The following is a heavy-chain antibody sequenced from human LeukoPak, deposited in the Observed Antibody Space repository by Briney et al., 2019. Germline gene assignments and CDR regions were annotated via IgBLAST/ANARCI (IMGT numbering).Heavy chain of an antibody. CDR2: INPNSGGT. Sequence: ASVKVSCKASGYTFSSYGISWVRQAPGQGLEWMGWINPNSGGTNYAQKFQGRVTMTRDTSISTAYMELSRLRSDDTAVYYCAAPTVTTWYYFDYWGQGTLVTVSS. J-gene: IGHJ4*02. V-gene: IGHV1-2*02. CDR1: GYTFSSYG. CDR3: AAPTVTTWYYFDY. D-gene: IGHD4-17*01.